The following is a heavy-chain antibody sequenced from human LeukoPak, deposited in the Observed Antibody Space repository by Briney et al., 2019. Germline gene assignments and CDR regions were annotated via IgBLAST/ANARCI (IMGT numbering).Heavy chain of an antibody. J-gene: IGHJ6*02. CDR2: INHSGST. V-gene: IGHV4-34*01. CDR1: GGSFSGYY. CDR3: ARHIVATIRGYYYYYGMDV. Sequence: SETLSLTCAVYGGSFSGYYWSWLRQPPGRGLEGIGEINHSGSTNYNPSLKSRVTISVDTSKNQFSLKLSSVTAADTAVYYCARHIVATIRGYYYYYGMDVWGQGTTVTVSS. D-gene: IGHD5-12*01.